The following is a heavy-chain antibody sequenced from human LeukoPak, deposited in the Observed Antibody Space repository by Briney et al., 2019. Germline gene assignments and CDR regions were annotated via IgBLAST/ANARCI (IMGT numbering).Heavy chain of an antibody. J-gene: IGHJ2*01. CDR1: GFTFSSYG. CDR3: AKGLYSSSWYFDL. D-gene: IGHD6-13*01. CDR2: IRYDGSNK. V-gene: IGHV3-30*02. Sequence: GGSLRLSCAATGFTFSSYGMHWVRQAPGKGLEWVAFIRYDGSNKYYADSVKGRFTISRDNSKNTLCLQMNSLRAEDTAVYYCAKGLYSSSWYFDLWGRGTLVTVSS.